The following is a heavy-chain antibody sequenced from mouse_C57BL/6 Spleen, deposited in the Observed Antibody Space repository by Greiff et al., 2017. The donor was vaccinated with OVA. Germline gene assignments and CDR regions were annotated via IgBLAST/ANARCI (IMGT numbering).Heavy chain of an antibody. J-gene: IGHJ2*01. CDR3: ARGGSSLYFDY. D-gene: IGHD1-1*01. CDR2: IYPRSGNT. Sequence: VQLQESGAELARPGASVKLSCKASGYTFTSYGISWVKQRTGQGLEWIGEIYPRSGNTYYNEKFKGKATLTADKSSSTAYMELRSLTSEDSAVYFCARGGSSLYFDYWGQGTTLTVSS. V-gene: IGHV1-81*01. CDR1: GYTFTSYG.